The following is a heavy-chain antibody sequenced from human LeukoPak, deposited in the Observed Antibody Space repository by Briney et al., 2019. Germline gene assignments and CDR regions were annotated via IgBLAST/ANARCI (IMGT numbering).Heavy chain of an antibody. J-gene: IGHJ4*02. CDR3: AKDFEMATTTPYFDY. CDR2: ISDNGGGT. CDR1: GFTFSDYA. V-gene: IGHV3-23*01. Sequence: PGGSLRLSCTASGFTFSDYAMSWVRQAPGEGLEWVSSISDNGGGTYYADSVKGRFTISRDNAKNSLYLQMNSLRAEDTALYYCAKDFEMATTTPYFDYWGQGTLVTVSS. D-gene: IGHD5-24*01.